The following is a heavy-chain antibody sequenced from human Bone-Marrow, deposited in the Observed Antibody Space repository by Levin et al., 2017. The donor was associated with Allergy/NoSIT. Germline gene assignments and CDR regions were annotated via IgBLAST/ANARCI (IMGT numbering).Heavy chain of an antibody. CDR1: GFTFSSYG. D-gene: IGHD3-22*01. J-gene: IGHJ2*01. CDR2: ISSGSGTS. CDR3: ARETTYYFDTGGDLRAGWYFDL. V-gene: IGHV3-48*01. Sequence: PGGSLRLSCAGSGFTFSSYGMHWVRQAPGKGLECISYISSGSGTSDYADSVKGRFTISRDNANNSMYLQMNSLRAEDTAVYYCARETTYYFDTGGDLRAGWYFDLWGRGTLVTVSS.